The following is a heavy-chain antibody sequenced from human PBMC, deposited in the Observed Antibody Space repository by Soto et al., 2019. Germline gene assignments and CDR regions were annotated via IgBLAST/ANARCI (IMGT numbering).Heavy chain of an antibody. CDR3: TTGSVEGV. V-gene: IGHV3-15*07. CDR1: DFTISNAW. CDR2: IKTKSEGEAT. D-gene: IGHD2-15*01. Sequence: EVQLVESGGGLVKPGGSLRLSCAASDFTISNAWMNWVRQAPGKGLEWVRRIKTKSEGEATDYAAPLKGRFTISRDDSKNTPFLQLNSPKTEDTAVYYCTTGSVEGVWGQGATVTVSS. J-gene: IGHJ6*01.